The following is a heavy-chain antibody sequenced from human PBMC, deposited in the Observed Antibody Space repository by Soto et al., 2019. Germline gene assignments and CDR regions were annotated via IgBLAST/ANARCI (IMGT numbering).Heavy chain of an antibody. CDR2: INPNSGGT. D-gene: IGHD1-26*01. Sequence: GASVKVSCKASGYTFTGYYMHWVRQAPGQGLEWMGWINPNSGGTNYAQKFQGWVTMTRDTSISTAYMELSRLRSDDTAVYYCARSSGSDYGEYYYGMDVWGQGTTVTVSS. CDR3: ARSSGSDYGEYYYGMDV. J-gene: IGHJ6*02. CDR1: GYTFTGYY. V-gene: IGHV1-2*04.